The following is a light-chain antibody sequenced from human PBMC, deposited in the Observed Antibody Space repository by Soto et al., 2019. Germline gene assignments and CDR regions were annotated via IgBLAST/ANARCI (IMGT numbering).Light chain of an antibody. CDR1: QSVSSNY. CDR2: GAS. CDR3: QQYGTAPRT. V-gene: IGKV3-20*01. Sequence: EIVLTQSPGTLSLSPGERATLSCRASQSVSSNYLAWYQQKRGQAPRLLIYGASSRATGIPTRFSGSGSGAAFTLTISRLEHEDFAVYYCQQYGTAPRTFGQGTKVEI. J-gene: IGKJ1*01.